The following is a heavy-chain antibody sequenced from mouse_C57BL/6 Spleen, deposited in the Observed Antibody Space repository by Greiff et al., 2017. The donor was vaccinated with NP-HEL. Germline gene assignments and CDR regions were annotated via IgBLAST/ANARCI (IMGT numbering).Heavy chain of an antibody. V-gene: IGHV1-62-2*01. D-gene: IGHD1-1*01. Sequence: VQLQQSGAELVKPGASVKLSCKASGYTFTEYTIHWVKQRSGQGLEWIGWFYPGSGSIKYNEKFKDKATLTADKSSSTVYMELSSLTSEDSAVYFCARHGSYSRCYVGWYFDVWGTGTTVTVSS. CDR3: ARHGSYSRCYVGWYFDV. J-gene: IGHJ1*03. CDR1: GYTFTEYT. CDR2: FYPGSGSI.